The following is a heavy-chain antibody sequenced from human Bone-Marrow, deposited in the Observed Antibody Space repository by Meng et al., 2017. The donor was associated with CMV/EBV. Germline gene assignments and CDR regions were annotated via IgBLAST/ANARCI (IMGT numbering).Heavy chain of an antibody. J-gene: IGHJ4*02. CDR2: MNPNSGNT. CDR1: GYTFTSYD. V-gene: IGHV1-8*01. Sequence: ASVKVSCKASGYTFTSYDINWVRQATGQGLEWMGWMNPNSGNTGYAQKFQGRVTVTRDTSISTAYMELSRLTSDDTAVYYCARDDLSGSYFLDYWGQGTLVTVSS. CDR3: ARDDLSGSYFLDY. D-gene: IGHD1-26*01.